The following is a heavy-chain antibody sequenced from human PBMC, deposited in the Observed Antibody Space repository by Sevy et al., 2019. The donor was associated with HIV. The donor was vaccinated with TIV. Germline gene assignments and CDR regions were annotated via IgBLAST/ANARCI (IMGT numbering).Heavy chain of an antibody. V-gene: IGHV3-30*02. Sequence: GGSLRLSCAASRFTSSSYGMHWVRQAPGKGLEWVAFIRYDGSNKYYADSVKGRFTISRDNSKNTLYLQMNSLRAEDTAVYYCAKDGLGRGDYFDYWGQGTLVTVSS. CDR3: AKDGLGRGDYFDY. D-gene: IGHD1-26*01. CDR1: RFTSSSYG. CDR2: IRYDGSNK. J-gene: IGHJ4*02.